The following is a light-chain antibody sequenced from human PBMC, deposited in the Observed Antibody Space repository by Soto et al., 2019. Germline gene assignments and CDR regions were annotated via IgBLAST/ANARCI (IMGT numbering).Light chain of an antibody. J-gene: IGLJ2*01. Sequence: QSVLTQPPSVSGAPGRRVTISCTGSSSNIGAGYDVHWYQQLPGTAPKLVIYGNSNRPSGVPDRFSGSKSGTSASLAITGLQAEDEADYYCQSYDSSLRVVVFGGGTKLTVL. CDR1: SSNIGAGYD. V-gene: IGLV1-40*01. CDR2: GNS. CDR3: QSYDSSLRVVV.